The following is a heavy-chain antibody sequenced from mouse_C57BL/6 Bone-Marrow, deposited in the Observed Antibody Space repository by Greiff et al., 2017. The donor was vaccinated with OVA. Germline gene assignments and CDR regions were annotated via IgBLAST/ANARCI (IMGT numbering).Heavy chain of an antibody. V-gene: IGHV1-53*01. CDR3: ARSSQLRLLSYAMDY. J-gene: IGHJ4*01. D-gene: IGHD3-2*02. CDR1: GYTFTSYW. CDR2: INPSNGGT. Sequence: QVHVKQSGTELVKPGASVKLSCKASGYTFTSYWMHWVKQRPGQGLEWIGNINPSNGGTNYNEKFKSKATLTVDKSSSTAYMQLSSLTSEDSAVYYCARSSQLRLLSYAMDYWGQGTSVTVSS.